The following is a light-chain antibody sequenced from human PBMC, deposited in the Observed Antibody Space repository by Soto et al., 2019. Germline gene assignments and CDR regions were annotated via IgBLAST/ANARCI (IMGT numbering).Light chain of an antibody. CDR1: SSDVGRYDY. V-gene: IGLV2-8*01. CDR3: NSYAGSNIDV. Sequence: QSALTQPPSASGSPGQSLTFSCTGTSSDVGRYDYVSWYQQHPGKAPKLLIYGVTKRPSGVPDRFSGSKSGNTASLTVSGLQTEDEAYYYCNSYAGSNIDVFGTGTKLTVL. J-gene: IGLJ1*01. CDR2: GVT.